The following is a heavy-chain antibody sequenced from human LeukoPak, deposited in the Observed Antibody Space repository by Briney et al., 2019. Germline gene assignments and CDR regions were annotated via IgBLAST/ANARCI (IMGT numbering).Heavy chain of an antibody. D-gene: IGHD2-2*01. J-gene: IGHJ4*02. CDR1: GFTFSSYA. CDR2: ISGSGGST. Sequence: PGASLRLSWAASGFTFSSYAMSWVRQAPEEGLEWVSAISGSGGSTYYADSVKGRFTISRDNSKNTLYLQMNSLRAEDTAVYYCAKDQIVVVPAALDYWGQGTLVTVSS. CDR3: AKDQIVVVPAALDY. V-gene: IGHV3-23*01.